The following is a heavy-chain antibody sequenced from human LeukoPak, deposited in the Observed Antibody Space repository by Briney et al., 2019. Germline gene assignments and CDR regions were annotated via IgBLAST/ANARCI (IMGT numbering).Heavy chain of an antibody. D-gene: IGHD1-26*01. J-gene: IGHJ4*02. Sequence: SETLSLTCNVSGGSISTYYWSWLRQPPGKGLEWIGYISDGGVTSYNPSLQGRVTISVDSPKNRFSLRLTSLTAVDTALYYCARHGGTLDYFDYWGPGSLVTVSS. CDR2: ISDGGVT. CDR1: GGSISTYY. V-gene: IGHV4-59*08. CDR3: ARHGGTLDYFDY.